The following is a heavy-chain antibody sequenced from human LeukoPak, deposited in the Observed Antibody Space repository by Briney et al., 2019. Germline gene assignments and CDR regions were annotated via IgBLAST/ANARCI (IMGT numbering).Heavy chain of an antibody. Sequence: PGGSLRLSCAASGFTFTSYWMTWVRQAPGKGLEWVANIKQDGSETSYVDSVKGRFTISRDNAKNSLYLQMNSLRAEDTAVYYCARQRYSDYWGQGTLVTVSS. CDR1: GFTFTSYW. J-gene: IGHJ4*02. D-gene: IGHD3-9*01. CDR2: IKQDGSET. CDR3: ARQRYSDY. V-gene: IGHV3-7*01.